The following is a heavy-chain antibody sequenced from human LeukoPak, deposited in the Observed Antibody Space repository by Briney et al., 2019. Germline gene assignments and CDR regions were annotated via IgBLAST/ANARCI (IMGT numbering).Heavy chain of an antibody. V-gene: IGHV4-30-2*01. J-gene: IGHJ1*01. D-gene: IGHD6-19*01. Sequence: SQTLSLTCAVSGGSISSGGYSWSWIRQPPGKGLEWIGYIYHSGSTYFNPSLKSRVTISVDRSKNQFSLKLSSVTAADTAVYYCARGTGYSSGCEYFQHWGQGTLVTASA. CDR1: GGSISSGGYS. CDR2: IYHSGST. CDR3: ARGTGYSSGCEYFQH.